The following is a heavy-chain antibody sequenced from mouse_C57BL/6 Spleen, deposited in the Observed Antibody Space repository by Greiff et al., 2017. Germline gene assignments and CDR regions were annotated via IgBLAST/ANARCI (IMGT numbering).Heavy chain of an antibody. CDR1: GFTFSDYG. CDR2: ISSGSSTI. J-gene: IGHJ4*01. D-gene: IGHD2-4*01. CDR3: ATMITYYAMDY. Sequence: EVHLVESGGGLVKPGGSLTLSCAASGFTFSDYGMHWVRQAPEKGLEWVAYISSGSSTIYYADTVKGRFTISRDNAKNTLFLQMTSLRSEDTAMYYCATMITYYAMDYWGQGTSVTVSS. V-gene: IGHV5-17*01.